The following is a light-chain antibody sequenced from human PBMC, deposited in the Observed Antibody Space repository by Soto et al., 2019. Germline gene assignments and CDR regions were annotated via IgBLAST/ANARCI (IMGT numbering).Light chain of an antibody. J-gene: IGKJ5*01. Sequence: EIVLAQSPGTLSLSPGERATLSCRASQRVSSNYLAWYQQRPGQAPRPLIYGASSRATGIPDRFSGSGSGTDFTLTISRLEPEDFAVYYCQQYGDLITFGQGTRLQIK. CDR2: GAS. CDR1: QRVSSNY. V-gene: IGKV3-20*01. CDR3: QQYGDLIT.